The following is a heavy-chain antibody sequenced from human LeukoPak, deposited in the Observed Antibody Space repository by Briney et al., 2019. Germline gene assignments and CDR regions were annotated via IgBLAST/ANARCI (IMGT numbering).Heavy chain of an antibody. Sequence: GGSLRLSCAASGFTFSSYAMSWVRQAPGKGLEWVSSITANGGGTYYADSVQGRFSISRDNSRNTLYLQVTSLRAEDTAVYYCAKLTSDTMVRGVTTDFWGQGTLVTVSS. V-gene: IGHV3-23*01. D-gene: IGHD3-10*01. CDR2: ITANGGGT. J-gene: IGHJ4*02. CDR3: AKLTSDTMVRGVTTDF. CDR1: GFTFSSYA.